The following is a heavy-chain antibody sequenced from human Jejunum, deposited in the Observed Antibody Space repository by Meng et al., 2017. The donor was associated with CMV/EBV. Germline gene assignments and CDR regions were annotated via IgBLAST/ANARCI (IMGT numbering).Heavy chain of an antibody. J-gene: IGHJ4*02. CDR2: IYPRSGEP. CDR1: FSGYY. D-gene: IGHD2-2*02. V-gene: IGHV1-2*02. Sequence: FSGYYIHWVRQAPGQVLEWMGWIYPRSGEPTYAQKFEGRITMTRDTSITTAYLELNSLTSDDTAVYYCARVGAFCSSSSCYNDPLLEYWGQGTLVTVSS. CDR3: ARVGAFCSSSSCYNDPLLEY.